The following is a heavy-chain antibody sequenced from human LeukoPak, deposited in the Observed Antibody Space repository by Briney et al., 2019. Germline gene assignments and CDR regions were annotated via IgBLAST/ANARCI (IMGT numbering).Heavy chain of an antibody. CDR3: ARGGWYLDS. CDR2: TYYRSKWRN. J-gene: IGHJ4*02. Sequence: SQTRSLTCAISGDSVSSNTASWDWIRQSPSRGLEWLARTYYRSKWRNDYATSVKSRISINPDTSRNQFSLQLSSVTPEDTAVYYCARGGWYLDSWGQGTLVTVSS. V-gene: IGHV6-1*01. D-gene: IGHD6-19*01. CDR1: GDSVSSNTAS.